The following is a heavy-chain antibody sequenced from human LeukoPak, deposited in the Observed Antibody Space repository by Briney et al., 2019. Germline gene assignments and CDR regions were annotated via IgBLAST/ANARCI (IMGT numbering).Heavy chain of an antibody. CDR2: IIPIFGTA. D-gene: IGHD2-2*01. CDR1: GGTFSSYA. Sequence: SVKVSCKASGGTFSSYAISWVRQAPGQGLEWMGGIIPIFGTANYAQKFQGRVTITTDESTSTAYMELSSLRSEDTAVYYCASDGARYCSSTSCYGHYYYMDVWGKGTTVTVSS. CDR3: ASDGARYCSSTSCYGHYYYMDV. J-gene: IGHJ6*03. V-gene: IGHV1-69*05.